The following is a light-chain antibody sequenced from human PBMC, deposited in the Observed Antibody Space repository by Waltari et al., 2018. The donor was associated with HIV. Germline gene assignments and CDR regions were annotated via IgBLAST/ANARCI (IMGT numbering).Light chain of an antibody. Sequence: QSVLTQPPSASGTPGQRVTNSCSGTPSPIGTHSVNCYPQLPATAPKLLIFSDDQRPSGVPDRFSGSKSGTSASLTISGLQSEDEGDYYCAAWDDSLSEPYVLFGGGTRLTVL. CDR3: AAWDDSLSEPYVL. CDR1: PSPIGTHS. CDR2: SDD. V-gene: IGLV1-44*01. J-gene: IGLJ2*01.